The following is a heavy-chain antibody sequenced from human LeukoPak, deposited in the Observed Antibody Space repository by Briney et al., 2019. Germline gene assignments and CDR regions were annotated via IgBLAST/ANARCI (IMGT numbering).Heavy chain of an antibody. J-gene: IGHJ4*02. V-gene: IGHV5-51*01. D-gene: IGHD2-15*01. CDR3: ARRDCTVGSCSFDY. Sequence: GESLKISCKGSGYSFSTYWIGWVRQMPGKGLEWMGIIYPSDSDTRYSPSFQGQVIISADKSISTAYLQWSGLKASDTAMYYCARRDCTVGSCSFDYWGQGTLVTVSS. CDR1: GYSFSTYW. CDR2: IYPSDSDT.